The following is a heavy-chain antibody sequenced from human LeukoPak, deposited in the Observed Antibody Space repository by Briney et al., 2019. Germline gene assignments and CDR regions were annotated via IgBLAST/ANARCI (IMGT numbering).Heavy chain of an antibody. V-gene: IGHV1-69*13. CDR1: GGTFSSYA. J-gene: IGHJ3*02. Sequence: ASVKVSCKASGGTFSSYAISWVRQAPGQGLEWMGGIIPIFGTANYAQKFQGRVTITADESTSTAYMELSSLRSEDTAVYYCARERDFYVAFDIWGQGTMVTVSS. CDR3: ARERDFYVAFDI. D-gene: IGHD3-3*01. CDR2: IIPIFGTA.